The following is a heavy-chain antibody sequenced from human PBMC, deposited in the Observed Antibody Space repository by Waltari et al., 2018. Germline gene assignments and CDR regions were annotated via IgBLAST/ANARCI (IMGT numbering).Heavy chain of an antibody. CDR2: INAGNGNT. CDR1: GYTFPNYA. V-gene: IGHV1-3*01. Sequence: QVQLVQSGAEVKEPGASVRVSCKASGYTFPNYAIHWVRQAPGQRPEWMGWINAGNGNTKYSQKFQGRVTIIRDTSAGTAYMELHSLRSADTAVYYCARDSSGYNYGYGYWGQGTLVTVSS. J-gene: IGHJ4*02. CDR3: ARDSSGYNYGYGY. D-gene: IGHD5-18*01.